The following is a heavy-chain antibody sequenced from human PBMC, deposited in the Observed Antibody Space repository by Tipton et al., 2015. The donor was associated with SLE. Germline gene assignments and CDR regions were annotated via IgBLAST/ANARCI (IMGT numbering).Heavy chain of an antibody. CDR1: GGSISSSSYY. Sequence: TLSLTCTVSGGSISSSSYYWSWIRQPPGKGLEWIGYIFYSGSTNYNPPLKSRVTISVDTSKNQFSLKLSSVTAADTAVYYCARDYRAAARSRYGMDVWGQGTTVTVSS. D-gene: IGHD6-13*01. CDR2: IFYSGST. J-gene: IGHJ6*02. CDR3: ARDYRAAARSRYGMDV. V-gene: IGHV4-61*01.